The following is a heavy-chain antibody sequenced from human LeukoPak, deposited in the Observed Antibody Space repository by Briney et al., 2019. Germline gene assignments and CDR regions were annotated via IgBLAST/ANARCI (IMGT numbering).Heavy chain of an antibody. CDR1: GFTFSSYA. J-gene: IGHJ1*01. CDR3: AKGTPGIAAAGTGYFQH. D-gene: IGHD6-13*01. Sequence: GGSLRLSCAASGFTFSSYAMSWVRQAPGKGLEWVSGISGSGDSTYDADSVKGRFTISRDNSKNTLYLHMNSLRAEDTAVYYCAKGTPGIAAAGTGYFQHWGQGTLVTVSS. V-gene: IGHV3-23*01. CDR2: ISGSGDST.